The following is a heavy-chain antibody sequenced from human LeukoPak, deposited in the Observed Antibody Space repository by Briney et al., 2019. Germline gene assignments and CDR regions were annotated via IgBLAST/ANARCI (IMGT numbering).Heavy chain of an antibody. CDR2: ISYDGSYP. J-gene: IGHJ5*02. CDR1: GFTFSSYA. CDR3: AAYYDSNGYYFGMGFDP. Sequence: GGSLRLSCAASGFTFSSYAMHWVRQAPGKGPEWLSLISYDGSYPNYADSVKGRSTISRDKSTNTVYFQLNSLRPEDTAIYYCAAYYDSNGYYFGMGFDPWGQGTLVTVSS. D-gene: IGHD3-22*01. V-gene: IGHV3-30-3*01.